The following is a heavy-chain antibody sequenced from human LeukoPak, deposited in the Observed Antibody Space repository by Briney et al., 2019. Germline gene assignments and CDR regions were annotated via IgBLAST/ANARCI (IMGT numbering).Heavy chain of an antibody. CDR1: SGSISSGSYC. Sequence: PSETLSLTCTVSSGSISSGSYCWSWIRQPAGKGLEWIGHIHSSGSTNYNPSLKSRVTISVGTSKNQFSLKLSSVTAADTAVYYCGTPDSSGYYYLYWGQGTLVTVSS. V-gene: IGHV4-61*09. CDR2: IHSSGST. CDR3: GTPDSSGYYYLY. D-gene: IGHD3-22*01. J-gene: IGHJ4*02.